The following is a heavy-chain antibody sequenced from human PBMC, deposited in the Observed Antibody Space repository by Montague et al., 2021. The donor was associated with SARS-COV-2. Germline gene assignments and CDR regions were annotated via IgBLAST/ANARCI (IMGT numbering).Heavy chain of an antibody. CDR3: ARVGSSGWYAPGYFDY. Sequence: SETLSLTCTVSGGSITSSNYYWGWIRKPPGKGLEWFGSISYSGSTYYNPSLKGRVTISVDTSKHQFSLRLSSVTAADTAVYYCARVGSSGWYAPGYFDYWGQGTLVTVSS. D-gene: IGHD6-19*01. CDR2: ISYSGST. J-gene: IGHJ4*02. V-gene: IGHV4-39*01. CDR1: GGSITSSNYY.